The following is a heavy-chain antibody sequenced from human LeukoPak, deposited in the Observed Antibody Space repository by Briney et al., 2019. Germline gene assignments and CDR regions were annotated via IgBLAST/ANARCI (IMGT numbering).Heavy chain of an antibody. J-gene: IGHJ4*02. D-gene: IGHD5-12*01. CDR3: ARGGLYSGSGLDS. CDR1: GFTFSSYN. Sequence: PGGSLRLSCVASGFTFSSYNMNWVRQAPGKGLEWVSGISMSGGYIYYTDSVKGRFTISRDNAKNLLYLQMDSLRGEDTAVYFCARGGLYSGSGLDSWGQGALVTVSS. CDR2: ISMSGGYI. V-gene: IGHV3-21*01.